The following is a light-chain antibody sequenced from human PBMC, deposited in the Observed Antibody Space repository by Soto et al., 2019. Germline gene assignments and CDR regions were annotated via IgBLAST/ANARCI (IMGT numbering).Light chain of an antibody. V-gene: IGKV1-33*01. CDR1: KDTRSY. J-gene: IGKJ2*01. CDR2: TVP. Sequence: DILITQSPSSLSASLGVRVTITCRSSKDTRSYLNWYQQKPGKTANLLIYTVPNLETGGPSRFSGSGSGTVFTLTISAMQPEDIATYYCQQYNSLPYTFGQG. CDR3: QQYNSLPYT.